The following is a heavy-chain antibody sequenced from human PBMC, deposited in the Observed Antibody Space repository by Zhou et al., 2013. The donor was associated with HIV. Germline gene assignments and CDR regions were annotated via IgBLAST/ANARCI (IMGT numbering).Heavy chain of an antibody. Sequence: QVQLVQSGAEVKKPGSSVKVSCKASGGTFSSYAISWVRQAPGQGLEWMGGIIPIFGTANYAQKFQGRVTITTDESTSTAYMELSSLRSEDTAVYYCARVLTGDPHYYYYYYMDVWGKGTTVTVSS. D-gene: IGHD7-27*01. V-gene: IGHV1-69*05. CDR2: IIPIFGTA. J-gene: IGHJ6*03. CDR3: ARVLTGDPHYYYYYYMDV. CDR1: GGTFSSYA.